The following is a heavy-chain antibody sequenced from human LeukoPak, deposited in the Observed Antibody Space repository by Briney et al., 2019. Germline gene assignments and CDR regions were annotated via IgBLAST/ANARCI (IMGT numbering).Heavy chain of an antibody. J-gene: IGHJ5*02. CDR1: GGSFSGYY. CDR2: INHSGST. CDR3: ARELRITMVRGVSWFDP. Sequence: SETLSLICAVYGGSFSGYYWSWIRQPPGKGLEWIEEINHSGSTNYNPSLKSRVTISVDTSKNQFSLKLSSVTAADTAVYYCARELRITMVRGVSWFDPWGQGTLVTVSS. V-gene: IGHV4-34*01. D-gene: IGHD3-10*01.